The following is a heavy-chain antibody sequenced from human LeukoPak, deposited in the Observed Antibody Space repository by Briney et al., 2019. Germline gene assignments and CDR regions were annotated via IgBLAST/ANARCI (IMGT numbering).Heavy chain of an antibody. CDR2: ISGSGGST. CDR3: ARECGGDCYSDAFDI. V-gene: IGHV3-23*01. Sequence: SGGSLRLSCAASGFTFSSYAMSWVRQAPGKGLEWVSAISGSGGSTYYADSVKGRFTISRDNSKNTLYLQMNSLRAEDTAVYYCARECGGDCYSDAFDIWGQGTMVTVSS. D-gene: IGHD2-21*02. J-gene: IGHJ3*02. CDR1: GFTFSSYA.